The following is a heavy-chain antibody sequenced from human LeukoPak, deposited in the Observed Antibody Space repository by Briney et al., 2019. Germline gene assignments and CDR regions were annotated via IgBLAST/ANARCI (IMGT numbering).Heavy chain of an antibody. CDR2: INHSGST. Sequence: SETLSLTCAVYGGSFSGYYWSWIRQPPGKGLEWIGEINHSGSTNYNPSLKSRVTISVDTSKNQFSLKLSSVTAADTAVYYCARGYQNYDISFDYWGQGTLVTVSS. CDR1: GGSFSGYY. CDR3: ARGYQNYDISFDY. D-gene: IGHD3-9*01. V-gene: IGHV4-34*01. J-gene: IGHJ4*02.